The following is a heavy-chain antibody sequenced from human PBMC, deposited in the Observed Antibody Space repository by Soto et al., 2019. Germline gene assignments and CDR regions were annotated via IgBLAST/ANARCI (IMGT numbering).Heavy chain of an antibody. Sequence: EGSLRLSCAASGFTFSGYSMNWVRQAPGKGLEWVSSISSSSSYIYYADSVKGRFTISRDNAKNSLYLQMNSLRAEDTAVYYCARHSSSWYRGVDYWGQGTLVTVSS. CDR1: GFTFSGYS. D-gene: IGHD6-13*01. J-gene: IGHJ4*02. CDR2: ISSSSSYI. V-gene: IGHV3-21*01. CDR3: ARHSSSWYRGVDY.